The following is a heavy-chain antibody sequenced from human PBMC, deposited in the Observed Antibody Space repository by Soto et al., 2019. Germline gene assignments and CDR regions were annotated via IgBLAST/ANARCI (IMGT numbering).Heavy chain of an antibody. CDR3: AKPHIVRHYYYGMEV. Sequence: QVQLVQSGAEVKKPGASVKVSCKASGYTFTSFYMHWVRQAPGQGLEWMGIINPSGTTTDYAQKFQGRATMTRDTSTSTYYMELSSLTSEDTAVYYCAKPHIVRHYYYGMEVWGQGTAVTVSS. D-gene: IGHD3-16*02. CDR1: GYTFTSFY. CDR2: INPSGTTT. V-gene: IGHV1-46*01. J-gene: IGHJ6*02.